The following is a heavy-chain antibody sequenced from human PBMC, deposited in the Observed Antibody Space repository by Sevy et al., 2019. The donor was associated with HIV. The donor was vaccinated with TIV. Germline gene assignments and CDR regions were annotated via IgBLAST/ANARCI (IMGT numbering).Heavy chain of an antibody. CDR1: GITFSSYW. CDR2: IKQDMSEK. CDR3: ARAQQVTMLVVIGGLYFDF. Sequence: GGSLRLSCAASGITFSSYWMTWVRQAPGKGLECVANIKQDMSEKYYDDPVKGRFTISRDNARNSLYLQMESLRAEDTTVYYCARAQQVTMLVVIGGLYFDFWGQGNLVTVSS. V-gene: IGHV3-7*01. D-gene: IGHD3-22*01. J-gene: IGHJ4*02.